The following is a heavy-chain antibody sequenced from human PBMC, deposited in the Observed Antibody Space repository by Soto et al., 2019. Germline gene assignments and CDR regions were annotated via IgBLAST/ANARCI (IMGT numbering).Heavy chain of an antibody. CDR3: ARLSGYDSDAFDI. CDR1: GGSISSSSYY. J-gene: IGHJ3*02. Sequence: SETLSLTCTVSGGSISSSSYYWGWIRQPPGKGLEWIGSIYYSGSTYYNPSLKSRVTISVDTSKNQFSLKLSSVTAADTAVYYCARLSGYDSDAFDIWGQGTMVTVSS. V-gene: IGHV4-39*01. CDR2: IYYSGST. D-gene: IGHD5-12*01.